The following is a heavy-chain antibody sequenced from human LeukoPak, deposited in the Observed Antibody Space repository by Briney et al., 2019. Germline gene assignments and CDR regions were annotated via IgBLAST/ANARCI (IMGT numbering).Heavy chain of an antibody. Sequence: ASVKVSCKTSGYTFTTYAIHWVRQAPGQRLEWMGWINAGNGNIKYSQKFQGRVTITRDTSASTAYMELSSLRSEDTAVYYCAREPPDPGDYGDYVELNWFDPWGQGTLVTVSS. D-gene: IGHD4-17*01. J-gene: IGHJ5*02. V-gene: IGHV1-3*01. CDR1: GYTFTTYA. CDR3: AREPPDPGDYGDYVELNWFDP. CDR2: INAGNGNI.